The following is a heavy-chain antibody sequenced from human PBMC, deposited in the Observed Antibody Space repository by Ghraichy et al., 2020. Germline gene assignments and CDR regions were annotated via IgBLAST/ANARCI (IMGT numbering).Heavy chain of an antibody. CDR3: ARDLSRGSAITTAFDI. CDR2: IYTTGST. D-gene: IGHD5-18*01. J-gene: IGHJ3*02. V-gene: IGHV4-61*02. CDR1: GGSISSGSYY. Sequence: SETLSLTCTVSGGSISSGSYYWSWIRQPAGQGLEWIGRIYTTGSTNYNPSLKSRVTISIDTSKNQFSLKLSSVTAADTAVYYCARDLSRGSAITTAFDIWVQGTMVTVSS.